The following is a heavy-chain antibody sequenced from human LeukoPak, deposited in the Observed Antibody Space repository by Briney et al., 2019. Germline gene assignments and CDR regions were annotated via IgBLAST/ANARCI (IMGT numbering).Heavy chain of an antibody. CDR3: AKASYSSSWPKSYYYYYYMDV. Sequence: GGSLRLSCAASRFTFSNYVMHWVRQAPGKGLEWVAVISYDGSNKYYADSVKGRFTISRDNSKNTLYLQMNSLRAEDTAVYYCAKASYSSSWPKSYYYYYYMDVWGKGTTVTVSS. J-gene: IGHJ6*03. CDR1: RFTFSNYV. CDR2: ISYDGSNK. D-gene: IGHD6-13*01. V-gene: IGHV3-30*18.